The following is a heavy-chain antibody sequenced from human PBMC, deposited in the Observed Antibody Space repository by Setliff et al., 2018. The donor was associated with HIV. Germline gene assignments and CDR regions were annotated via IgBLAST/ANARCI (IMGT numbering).Heavy chain of an antibody. CDR1: GGSISSGGYF. J-gene: IGHJ5*02. V-gene: IGHV4-61*08. CDR3: ARGGRSTVTQWAWFDP. D-gene: IGHD4-17*01. Sequence: VTLSLTCTVSGGSISSGGYFWSWIRQSPGKGLEWIGEFRHSGNTNINPSLKSRVTISGDTTKNQISLKLTSVTAADTAVYYCARGGRSTVTQWAWFDPWGQGTLVTVSS. CDR2: FRHSGNT.